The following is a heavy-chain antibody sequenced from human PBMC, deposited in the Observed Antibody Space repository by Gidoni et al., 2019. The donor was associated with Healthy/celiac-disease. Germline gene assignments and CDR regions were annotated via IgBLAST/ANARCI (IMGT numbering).Heavy chain of an antibody. CDR2: ISPILGIA. CDR3: ARRDGYNSYYFDY. Sequence: QVQLVQSGAEVEKPGSSVKLPCKASGVPFSSYAISWVRQAPVQGLEWMGRISPILGIANSAKKFQGRVTITADKSTSTAYMELSSLRSEDTAVYYCARRDGYNSYYFDYWGQGTLVTVSS. V-gene: IGHV1-69*04. CDR1: GVPFSSYA. J-gene: IGHJ4*02. D-gene: IGHD5-12*01.